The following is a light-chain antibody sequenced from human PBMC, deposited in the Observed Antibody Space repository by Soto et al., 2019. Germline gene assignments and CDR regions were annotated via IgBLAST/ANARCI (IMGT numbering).Light chain of an antibody. Sequence: EIVLTQSPGTLSLSPGERATLSCRASQSVSSSYLAWYQQKPGQAPRVLIYGASSRATGIPDRFSGSGSGTDFPLTISRLEPEDFAVYFCQQYGNRPPFAFGQGTKVEIK. CDR2: GAS. CDR1: QSVSSSY. V-gene: IGKV3-20*01. J-gene: IGKJ2*01. CDR3: QQYGNRPPFA.